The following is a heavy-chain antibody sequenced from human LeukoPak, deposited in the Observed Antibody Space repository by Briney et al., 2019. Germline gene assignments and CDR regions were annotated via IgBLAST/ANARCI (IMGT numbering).Heavy chain of an antibody. CDR1: GCTFSRYW. CDR2: INNDGSNT. D-gene: IGHD4-17*01. J-gene: IGHJ3*02. Sequence: GGSLRLSCAASGCTFSRYWMHWVRQAPGKGLVWVSRINNDGSNTYYADSVKGRFTISRDNAKNTLYLQMDGLRAEDTALYYCARYGTDPFDIWGQGTLVTVSS. V-gene: IGHV3-74*01. CDR3: ARYGTDPFDI.